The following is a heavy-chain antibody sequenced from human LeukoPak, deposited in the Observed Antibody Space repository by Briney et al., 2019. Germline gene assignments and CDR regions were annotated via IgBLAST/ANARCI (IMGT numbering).Heavy chain of an antibody. J-gene: IGHJ4*02. CDR2: IHHSGST. V-gene: IGHV4-59*01. Sequence: SSETLSLTCTVSGVSISPYYWSWIRQPPGKGLEWIGYIHHSGSTNYNPSLKSRVTISVDTSKNQFSLKLSSVTAADTAVYYCARFGYSYGLDHWGQGTLVTVSS. D-gene: IGHD5-18*01. CDR3: ARFGYSYGLDH. CDR1: GVSISPYY.